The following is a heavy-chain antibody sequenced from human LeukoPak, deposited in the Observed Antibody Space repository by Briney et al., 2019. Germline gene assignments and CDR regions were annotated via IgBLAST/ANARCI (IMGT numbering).Heavy chain of an antibody. CDR1: GGSVSSNSYY. CDR3: ARATTVTTHLDY. CDR2: IYDTGGT. Sequence: SETLSLTCTVSGGSVSSNSYYWSWIRQPPGKGLEWIGYIYDTGGTYYNPSLWSRVTISIDTSKNQFSLRLSSVTAADTAVYYCARATTVTTHLDYWGQGTLVTVSS. V-gene: IGHV4-61*01. J-gene: IGHJ4*02. D-gene: IGHD4-17*01.